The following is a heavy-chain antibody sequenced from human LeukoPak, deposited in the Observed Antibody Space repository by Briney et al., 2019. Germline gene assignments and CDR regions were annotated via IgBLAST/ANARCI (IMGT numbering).Heavy chain of an antibody. CDR3: VSQQLAPP. CDR1: GFTFSKYA. J-gene: IGHJ5*02. CDR2: IKEDGSRE. D-gene: IGHD5-24*01. Sequence: GGSLRLSCVASGFTFSKYAMSWVRQAPGKGLEWVANIKEDGSREDYVDSVRGRFTVSRDNAKNSLYLQMNSLRAEDTAVYYCVSQQLAPPWGQGTLVTVSS. V-gene: IGHV3-7*01.